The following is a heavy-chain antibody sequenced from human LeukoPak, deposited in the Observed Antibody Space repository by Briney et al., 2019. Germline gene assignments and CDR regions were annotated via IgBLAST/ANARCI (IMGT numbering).Heavy chain of an antibody. CDR3: TRVGYIDEGIDY. Sequence: GGSLRLSCAPSGFSFSTYWMSWVRQAPGKGLEWVANIKQDGSKKSYVDSVKGRFTISRDNAKNSLYLQMNSLRAEDTAIYYCTRVGYIDEGIDYWGQGTLVTVSS. D-gene: IGHD5-24*01. J-gene: IGHJ4*02. CDR2: IKQDGSKK. V-gene: IGHV3-7*04. CDR1: GFSFSTYW.